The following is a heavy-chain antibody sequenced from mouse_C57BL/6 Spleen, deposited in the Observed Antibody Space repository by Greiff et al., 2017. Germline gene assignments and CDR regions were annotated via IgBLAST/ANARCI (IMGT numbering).Heavy chain of an antibody. CDR1: GYAFTNYL. J-gene: IGHJ4*01. CDR3: ARKGLLYLEDAMDC. V-gene: IGHV1-54*01. CDR2: INPGSGGT. Sequence: QVQLKQSGAELVRPGTSVKVSCKASGYAFTNYLIEWVKQRPGQGLERIGVINPGSGGTNYNEKFKGKATLTADKTSSTAYMEHRSLTSEDSAVYFGARKGLLYLEDAMDCWGQGTSVTVSS. D-gene: IGHD1-3*01.